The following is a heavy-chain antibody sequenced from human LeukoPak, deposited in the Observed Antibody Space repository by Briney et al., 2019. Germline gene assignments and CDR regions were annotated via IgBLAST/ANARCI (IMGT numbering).Heavy chain of an antibody. CDR3: AKDPDPPGNYFDY. CDR1: GFTFSSYG. J-gene: IGHJ4*02. V-gene: IGHV3-30*02. Sequence: GGSLRLSCAASGFTFSSYGMHWVRQAPGKGLEWVAFIRYDGSYKYYADSVKGRFTISRDNSKNTLYLQMNSLRAEDTAVYYCAKDPDPPGNYFDYWGQGTLVTVSS. CDR2: IRYDGSYK. D-gene: IGHD1-14*01.